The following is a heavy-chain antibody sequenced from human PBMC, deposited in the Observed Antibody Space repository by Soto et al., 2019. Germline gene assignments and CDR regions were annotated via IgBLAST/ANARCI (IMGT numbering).Heavy chain of an antibody. J-gene: IGHJ4*02. CDR3: AIDSWGFDC. CDR1: GFIFRNYA. CDR2: ISYDERNI. V-gene: IGHV3-30*04. Sequence: QVELVESGGGVVQPGTSLRLSCAASGFIFRNYAMHWARQAPGNGLEWVADISYDERNIHYPDSVKGRFTNSRDNSKIALFLQMNNPRPEDTAVYYCAIDSWGFDCWGQGTLVTVSS. D-gene: IGHD2-15*01.